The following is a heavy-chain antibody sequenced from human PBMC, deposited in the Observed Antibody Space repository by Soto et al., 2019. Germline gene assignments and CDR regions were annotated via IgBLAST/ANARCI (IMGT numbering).Heavy chain of an antibody. D-gene: IGHD2-21*01. CDR3: VKDGFYSLQY. CDR1: GPASRLDF. V-gene: IGHV4-4*07. J-gene: IGHJ4*02. Sequence: GTLSLLCNVLGPASRLDFWSSVRQSGGEGLEWIGRIYTTGSTNYNPSLRGRVAMSMDTSKNQFSLRLNSVTAADTAMYYCVKDGFYSLQYWGQGIPVTVPS. CDR2: IYTTGST.